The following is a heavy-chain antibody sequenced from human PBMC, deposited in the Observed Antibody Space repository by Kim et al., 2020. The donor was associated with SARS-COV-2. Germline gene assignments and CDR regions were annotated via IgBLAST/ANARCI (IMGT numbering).Heavy chain of an antibody. V-gene: IGHV3-21*01. CDR3: AADLNWADY. CDR2: IRDDSSST. D-gene: IGHD3-16*01. Sequence: GGSLRLSCAASRFTFSSYDMTWVRQAPGKGLQWVSSIRDDSSSTDYADSVRGRFTISRDNAKNTLYLQMDSLRAEDTAVYYCAADLNWADYLGQGTQVT. CDR1: RFTFSSYD. J-gene: IGHJ4*02.